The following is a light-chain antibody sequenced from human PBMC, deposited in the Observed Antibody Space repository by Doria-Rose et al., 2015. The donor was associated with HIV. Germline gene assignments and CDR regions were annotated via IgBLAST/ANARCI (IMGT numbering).Light chain of an antibody. CDR3: SSYTDSNTLL. V-gene: IGLV2-14*03. J-gene: IGLJ3*02. Sequence: QQHPGKAPKLMICDASKRPSGVSNRFSGSKSGNAASLTISGLQAEDEADYYCSSYTDSNTLLFGGGTKLTVL. CDR2: DAS.